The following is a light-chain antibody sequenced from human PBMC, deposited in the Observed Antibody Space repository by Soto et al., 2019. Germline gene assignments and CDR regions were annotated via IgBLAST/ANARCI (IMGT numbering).Light chain of an antibody. CDR3: CSYAGSSTYV. Sequence: QSALTQPASVSGSPGQSITISCTGTSSDVGSYNLVSWYQQHPGKAPKLMIYEGSKRPSGVSNRFSGSKSGNTASLTISGLQDEDEADYYCCSYAGSSTYVFVTGTKLTVL. V-gene: IGLV2-23*01. CDR2: EGS. CDR1: SSDVGSYNL. J-gene: IGLJ1*01.